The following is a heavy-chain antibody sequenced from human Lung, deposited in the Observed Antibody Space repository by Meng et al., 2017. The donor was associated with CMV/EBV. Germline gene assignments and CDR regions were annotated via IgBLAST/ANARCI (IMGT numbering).Heavy chain of an antibody. V-gene: IGHV3-7*01. Sequence: GESLKISCAASGFTFSSYWMSWVRQAPGKGLEWVANIKQDGSEKYYVDSVKGRFTISRDNAKNSLYLQMNSLRAEDTAVYYCARPVPAYDFWSGYYPYYYYYGMDVWGQGNXVNGSS. CDR3: ARPVPAYDFWSGYYPYYYYYGMDV. D-gene: IGHD3-3*01. CDR2: IKQDGSEK. CDR1: GFTFSSYW. J-gene: IGHJ6*02.